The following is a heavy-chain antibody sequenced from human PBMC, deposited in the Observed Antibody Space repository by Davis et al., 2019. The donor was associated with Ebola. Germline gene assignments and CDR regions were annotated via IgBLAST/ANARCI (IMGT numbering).Heavy chain of an antibody. J-gene: IGHJ5*02. Sequence: SQTPSLTSAVYRGSFCGYYWSWIRQPPGKGLEWIGEINHSVSTNYNPSLKSRVTITVDTSKNQFYLKRSSVTAADTAVYYCARNGGSSSWYGSWWFDPWGQGTLVTVSS. V-gene: IGHV4-34*01. CDR3: ARNGGSSSWYGSWWFDP. CDR1: RGSFCGYY. CDR2: INHSVST. D-gene: IGHD6-13*01.